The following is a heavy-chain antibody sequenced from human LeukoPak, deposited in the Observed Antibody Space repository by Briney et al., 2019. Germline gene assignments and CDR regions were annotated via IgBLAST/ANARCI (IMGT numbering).Heavy chain of an antibody. CDR1: GFTVSNNY. V-gene: IGHV3-53*01. J-gene: IGHJ3*02. CDR2: MYSGGST. CDR3: ARGNYASTGPGALDI. Sequence: GGSLRLSCAASGFTVSNNYMSWVRQAPGKGLERVSVMYSGGSTNYADSVKGRFIISRDDSKNILDLQMNSLKAEDTAVYYCARGNYASTGPGALDIWGQGTMVTVSS. D-gene: IGHD3-22*01.